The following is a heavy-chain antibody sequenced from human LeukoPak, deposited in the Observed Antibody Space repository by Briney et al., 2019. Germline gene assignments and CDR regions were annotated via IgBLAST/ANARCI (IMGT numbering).Heavy chain of an antibody. J-gene: IGHJ4*02. V-gene: IGHV3-33*01. D-gene: IGHD3-9*01. CDR2: IWYDGSNK. Sequence: GGSLRLSCAASGFTFSSYGMHWVRQAPGKGLEWVAVIWYDGSNKYYADSVKGRFTISRDNSKNTLYLQMNSLRAEDTAVYYCARGSYYDILTGYLFDYWGQGTLVTVSS. CDR1: GFTFSSYG. CDR3: ARGSYYDILTGYLFDY.